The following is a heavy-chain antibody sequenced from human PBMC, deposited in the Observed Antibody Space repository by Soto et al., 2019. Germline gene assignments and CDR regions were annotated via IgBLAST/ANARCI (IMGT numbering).Heavy chain of an antibody. V-gene: IGHV3-23*01. CDR2: ISGSGGST. Sequence: SLRLSCAASGFTFSSYAMGWVRQAPGKGLEWVSAISGSGGSTYYADSVKGRFTISRDNSKNTLYLQMNSLRAEDTAVYYCAKRRSGYSYGHFDYWGQGTLVTVSS. CDR3: AKRRSGYSYGHFDY. D-gene: IGHD5-18*01. CDR1: GFTFSSYA. J-gene: IGHJ4*02.